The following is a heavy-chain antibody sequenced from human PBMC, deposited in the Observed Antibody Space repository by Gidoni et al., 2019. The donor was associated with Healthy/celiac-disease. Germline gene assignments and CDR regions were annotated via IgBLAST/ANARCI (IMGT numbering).Heavy chain of an antibody. Sequence: EVQLVESGGGLVQPGGSLRLSCAAAGFTFSSYAMSWVRQAPGKGLEWVSAISGSGGSTYYADSVKGRFTISRDNSKNTLYLQMNSLRAEDTAVYYCAKGVAPEPNYYYGMDVWGQGTTVTVSS. J-gene: IGHJ6*02. D-gene: IGHD2-15*01. CDR3: AKGVAPEPNYYYGMDV. CDR1: GFTFSSYA. CDR2: ISGSGGST. V-gene: IGHV3-23*04.